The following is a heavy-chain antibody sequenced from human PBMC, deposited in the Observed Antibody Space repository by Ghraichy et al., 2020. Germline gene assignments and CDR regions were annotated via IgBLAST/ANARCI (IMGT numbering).Heavy chain of an antibody. V-gene: IGHV2-26*01. CDR1: EFSLSDARMG. J-gene: IGHJ4*02. Sequence: SGPTLVKPTETLTLTCIVSEFSLSDARMGVGWIRQPPGKALEWLAHIVSNDEKSYGTSLNSRFTVSKDTSKSQVVLTMTNMDPVDTGTYYGARGLSGYGGYDYWGQGILVTVSS. CDR2: IVSNDEK. CDR3: ARGLSGYGGYDY. D-gene: IGHD5-12*01.